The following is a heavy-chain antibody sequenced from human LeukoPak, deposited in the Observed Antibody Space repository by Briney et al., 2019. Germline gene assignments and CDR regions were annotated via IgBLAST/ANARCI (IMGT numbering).Heavy chain of an antibody. Sequence: SVKVSCKASGGTFSSYAISWVRQAPGQGLEWMGRIIPILGIANYAQKFQGRVTITADKSTSTAYMELSSLRSEDTAVYYCASSMARGVISFDPWGQGTLVTVSP. J-gene: IGHJ5*02. CDR2: IIPILGIA. CDR1: GGTFSSYA. CDR3: ASSMARGVISFDP. V-gene: IGHV1-69*04. D-gene: IGHD3-10*01.